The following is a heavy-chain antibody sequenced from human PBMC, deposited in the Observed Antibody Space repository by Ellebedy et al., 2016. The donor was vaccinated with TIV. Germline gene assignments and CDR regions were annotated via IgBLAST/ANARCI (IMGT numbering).Heavy chain of an antibody. CDR1: SYTFTSYG. V-gene: IGHV1-18*01. D-gene: IGHD5-18*01. J-gene: IGHJ4*02. CDR3: ARRSYGHQFDY. Sequence: ASVKVSXKASSYTFTSYGITWVRQAPEQGLEWIAWISTYNGNTNYAQKVQGRVTITADESTSTAYMELSSLRSEDTAVYYCARRSYGHQFDYWGQGTLVTVSS. CDR2: ISTYNGNT.